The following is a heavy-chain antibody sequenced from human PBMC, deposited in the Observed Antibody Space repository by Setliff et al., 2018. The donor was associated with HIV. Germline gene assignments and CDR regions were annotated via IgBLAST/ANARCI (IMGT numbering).Heavy chain of an antibody. D-gene: IGHD2-21*02. Sequence: SETLSLTCTVSGSFINSDYWGWIRQPPGKGLEWIGSIYHSGSTYYNPSLKSRVTISLDTSNNHFSLKLSSVTAADTAVYYCARHDCGGDCSINWFDPWGQGTLVTVSS. CDR1: GSFINSDY. V-gene: IGHV4-38-2*02. CDR2: IYHSGST. CDR3: ARHDCGGDCSINWFDP. J-gene: IGHJ5*02.